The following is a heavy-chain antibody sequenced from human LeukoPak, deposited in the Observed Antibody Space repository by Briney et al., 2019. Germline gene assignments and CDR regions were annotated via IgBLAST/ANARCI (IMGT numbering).Heavy chain of an antibody. D-gene: IGHD3-10*02. J-gene: IGHJ6*04. CDR2: IRYDGGNK. CDR3: AELGITMIGGV. CDR1: GFTFSNYG. Sequence: GGSLRLSCAASGFTFSNYGMHWVRQAPGKGLEWVAFIRYDGGNKYYADSVKGRFTISRDNSKNTLYLQMSSLRAEDTAVYYCAELGITMIGGVWGKGTTVTISS. V-gene: IGHV3-30*02.